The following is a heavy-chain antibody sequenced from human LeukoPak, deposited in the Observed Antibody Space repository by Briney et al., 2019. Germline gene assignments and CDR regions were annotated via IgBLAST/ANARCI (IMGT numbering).Heavy chain of an antibody. J-gene: IGHJ3*01. CDR1: GGSISSSSYY. V-gene: IGHV4-39*01. Sequence: SETLSLTCTVSGGSISSSSYYWGWIRQPPGKGLEWIGSIYYSGSTYYNPSLKSRVTISVDTSKNQFSLKLSSVTAAGTAVYYCARQLLWIVWGQGTMVTVSS. D-gene: IGHD2-21*01. CDR2: IYYSGST. CDR3: ARQLLWIV.